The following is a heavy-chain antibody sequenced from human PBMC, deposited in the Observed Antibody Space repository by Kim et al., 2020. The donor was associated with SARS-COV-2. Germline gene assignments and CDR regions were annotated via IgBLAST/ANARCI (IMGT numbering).Heavy chain of an antibody. J-gene: IGHJ4*02. V-gene: IGHV3-15*01. Sequence: GGSLRLSCAASGFTFSNAWMSWVRQVPGKGLEWVGRIKSKTEGGTTDYAAVVKVRFTVSRNDSKNTLYLQMNSLKTEDTAMYYCTTELRKSGSYRPDHCGQGTLVTVSP. CDR1: GFTFSNAW. CDR3: TTELRKSGSYRPDH. D-gene: IGHD1-26*01. CDR2: IKSKTEGGTT.